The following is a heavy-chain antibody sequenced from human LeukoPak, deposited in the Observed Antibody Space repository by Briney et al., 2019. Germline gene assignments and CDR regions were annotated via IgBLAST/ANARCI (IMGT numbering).Heavy chain of an antibody. CDR3: AREPGRGYDI. Sequence: PGGSLRLSCAASGFTYGTYWMAWVRQAPGKGLEWVAIIKQDGSEKKSVDSVKGRFTISRDNAKNPLYLQMNSLRAEDTAVYYCAREPGRGYDIWGQGTMVTVSS. CDR1: GFTYGTYW. CDR2: IKQDGSEK. J-gene: IGHJ3*02. D-gene: IGHD3-22*01. V-gene: IGHV3-7*01.